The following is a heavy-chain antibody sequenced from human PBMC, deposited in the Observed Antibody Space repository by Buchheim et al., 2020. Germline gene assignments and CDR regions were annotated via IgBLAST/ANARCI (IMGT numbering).Heavy chain of an antibody. CDR3: ARDRHYYDSSGYYYPDYYYMDV. J-gene: IGHJ6*03. V-gene: IGHV3-7*01. CDR1: GFTFSSYW. D-gene: IGHD3-22*01. CDR2: IKPDGSNT. Sequence: EVQLVESGGGLVQPGGSLRLSCAASGFTFSSYWMSWVRQAPGKGLEWVANIKPDGSNTYYVDSVKGPFTISRDNAKNSLYLQMNSLRAEDTAVYYCARDRHYYDSSGYYYPDYYYMDVWGEGTT.